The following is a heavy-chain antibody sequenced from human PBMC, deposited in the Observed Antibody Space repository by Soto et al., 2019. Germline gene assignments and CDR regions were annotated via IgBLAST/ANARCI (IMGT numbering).Heavy chain of an antibody. Sequence: WSLRLSCAASGFTFSSYGMHWVRQAPGKGLEWVAVIWYDGSNKYYADSVKGRFTISRDNSKNTLYLQMNSLRAEDTAVYYCASDDSSGYYYRSFDYWGQGTLVTVSS. CDR3: ASDDSSGYYYRSFDY. CDR1: GFTFSSYG. V-gene: IGHV3-33*01. CDR2: IWYDGSNK. J-gene: IGHJ4*02. D-gene: IGHD3-22*01.